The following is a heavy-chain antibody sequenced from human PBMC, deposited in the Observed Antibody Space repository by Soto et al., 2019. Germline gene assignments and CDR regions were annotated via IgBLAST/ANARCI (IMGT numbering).Heavy chain of an antibody. CDR1: GNSVSDNSLA. Sequence: SQTLSLTCAVSGNSVSDNSLAWNWIRQSPSRGLEWLGRTYYTSKWYSDYAISAESRISINADTSTNQFSLQLNSVTPEDTAVYYCTRDGYSSSYDFDYWGQGTLVTVSS. CDR3: TRDGYSSSYDFDY. D-gene: IGHD6-6*01. J-gene: IGHJ4*02. CDR2: TYYTSKWYS. V-gene: IGHV6-1*01.